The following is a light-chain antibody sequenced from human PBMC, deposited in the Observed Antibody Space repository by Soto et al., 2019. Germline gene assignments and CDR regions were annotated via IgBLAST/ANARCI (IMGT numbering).Light chain of an antibody. V-gene: IGKV1-5*01. J-gene: IGKJ1*01. CDR2: DAS. Sequence: DIQMTQSPSTLSASVGDRVTITCRASQSINSWLAWYQQKPGKAPKFLIYDASNLESGVPSRFSGSGSGTEFTLTISNLQPDDSATYYCQQYHTYLWTFGQGTKV. CDR1: QSINSW. CDR3: QQYHTYLWT.